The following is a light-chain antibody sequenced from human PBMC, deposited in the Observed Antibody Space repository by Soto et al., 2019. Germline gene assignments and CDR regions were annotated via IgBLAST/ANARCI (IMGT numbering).Light chain of an antibody. Sequence: EIVLTQSPGTLSLSPGERATLSCRASQSVSSAYLAWYQHKPGQPPTLLIYAASSRVTGIPDRFSGSGSGTDFTLTISRLEPEDFAVYYCQQYGSSSPCTFGQGTKVEIK. J-gene: IGKJ1*01. CDR3: QQYGSSSPCT. V-gene: IGKV3-20*01. CDR2: AAS. CDR1: QSVSSAY.